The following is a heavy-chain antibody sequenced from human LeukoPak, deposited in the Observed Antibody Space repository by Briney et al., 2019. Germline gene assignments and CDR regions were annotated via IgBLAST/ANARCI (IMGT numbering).Heavy chain of an antibody. D-gene: IGHD6-13*01. CDR3: ASSYAAAAGTWFDP. Sequence: ASVKVSCKASGYTFTGYYMHWVRQAPGQGLEWMGWINPNSGGTNYGQKFQGRVTMTRDTSISTAYMELSRLRSDDTAVYYCASSYAAAAGTWFDPWGQGTLVTVSS. CDR2: INPNSGGT. CDR1: GYTFTGYY. J-gene: IGHJ5*02. V-gene: IGHV1-2*02.